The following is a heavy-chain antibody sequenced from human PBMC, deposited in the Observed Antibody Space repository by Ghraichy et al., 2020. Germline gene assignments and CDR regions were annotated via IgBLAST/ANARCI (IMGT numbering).Heavy chain of an antibody. V-gene: IGHV1-69*13. CDR1: GGTFSSYA. Sequence: SVKVSCKASGGTFSSYAISWVRQAPGQGLEWMGGIIPIFGTANHAQKFQGRVTITADESTSTAYMELSSLRSEDTAVYYCARDQSPPSYYYDSSGYYPDAFDIWGQGTMVTVSS. D-gene: IGHD3-22*01. CDR2: IIPIFGTA. CDR3: ARDQSPPSYYYDSSGYYPDAFDI. J-gene: IGHJ3*02.